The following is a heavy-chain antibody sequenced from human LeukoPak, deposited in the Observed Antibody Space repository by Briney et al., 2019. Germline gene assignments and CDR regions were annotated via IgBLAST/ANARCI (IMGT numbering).Heavy chain of an antibody. J-gene: IGHJ6*02. D-gene: IGHD2-15*01. CDR2: IIPIFGTA. CDR3: AREGCSGGSCFISGMDV. V-gene: IGHV1-69*13. Sequence: ASVKVSCKASGGTFSSYAISWVRQAPGQGLEWMGGIIPIFGTANYAQKFQGRVTITADESTSTAYMELSSLRSEDTAVYYCAREGCSGGSCFISGMDVWAKGPRSPSP. CDR1: GGTFSSYA.